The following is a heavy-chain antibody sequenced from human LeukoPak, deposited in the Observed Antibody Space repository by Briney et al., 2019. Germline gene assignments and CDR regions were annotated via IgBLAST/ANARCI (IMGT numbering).Heavy chain of an antibody. J-gene: IGHJ4*02. CDR1: GFTFSSYG. D-gene: IGHD1-26*01. V-gene: IGHV3-66*01. CDR2: IYSGGNT. CDR3: ARAGQDGSYYFDY. Sequence: GGSLRLSCAASGFTFSSYGMHWVRQAPGKGLEWVSLIYSGGNTYYADSVKGRFTVSRDNSKNTLYLQMSSLGAEDTAVYYCARAGQDGSYYFDYWGRGTLVTVSS.